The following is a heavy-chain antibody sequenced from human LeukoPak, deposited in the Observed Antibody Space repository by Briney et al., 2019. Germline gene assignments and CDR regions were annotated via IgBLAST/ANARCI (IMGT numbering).Heavy chain of an antibody. D-gene: IGHD6-19*01. Sequence: GGSLRLSCAASGFTFDDYAMHWVRQAPGKGLEWVSGISWNSGSIGYADSVKGRFTISRDNAKNSLYLQMNSLRAEDTALYYCAKDESVAGTGFDYWGQGTLVTVSS. CDR3: AKDESVAGTGFDY. V-gene: IGHV3-9*01. CDR2: ISWNSGSI. J-gene: IGHJ4*02. CDR1: GFTFDDYA.